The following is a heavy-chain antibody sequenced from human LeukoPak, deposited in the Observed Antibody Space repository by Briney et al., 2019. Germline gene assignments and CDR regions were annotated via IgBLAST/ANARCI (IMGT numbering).Heavy chain of an antibody. CDR1: GGSISSSSYY. V-gene: IGHV4-39*01. J-gene: IGHJ4*02. CDR2: IYYSGTT. Sequence: SETLSLTCTVSGGSISSSSYYWDWIRQPPGKGLEWIGSIYYSGTTYYNPSLKSRVTISVDTSKKQFSLKLSSVTAADMAVYYCAGGLRGSLYPPFDYWGQGTLVTVSS. CDR3: AGGLRGSLYPPFDY. D-gene: IGHD3-10*01.